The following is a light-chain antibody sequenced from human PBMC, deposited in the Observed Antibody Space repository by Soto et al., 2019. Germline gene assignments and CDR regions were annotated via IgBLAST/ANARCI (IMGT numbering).Light chain of an antibody. CDR1: QSVSSSY. V-gene: IGKV3-15*01. CDR2: GAS. CDR3: QQYSTWPRT. Sequence: EVVLPQNTGPLSFSPGERATLSCRASQSVSSSYLAWYQQKPGQSPRLLIFGASTRASSIPARFTGSRSGTEFSLTISSLQSEDFAVYYCQQYSTWPRTFGQGTKVDIK. J-gene: IGKJ1*01.